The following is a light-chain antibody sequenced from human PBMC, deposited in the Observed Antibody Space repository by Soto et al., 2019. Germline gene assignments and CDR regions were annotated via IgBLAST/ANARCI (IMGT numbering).Light chain of an antibody. J-gene: IGKJ1*01. CDR3: QQYDKSPWT. CDR2: GTS. Sequence: EVVLSQSPGTLSLSPGERATLSCRASQIVSSSFLAWYQQKPGQAPRLLTHGTSNRATGIPVRFSGSGSGTDFTLTISRLETEDFALYYCQQYDKSPWTFGQGTKVEIK. V-gene: IGKV3-20*01. CDR1: QIVSSSF.